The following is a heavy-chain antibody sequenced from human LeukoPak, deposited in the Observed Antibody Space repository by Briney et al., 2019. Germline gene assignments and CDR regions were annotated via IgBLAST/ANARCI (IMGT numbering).Heavy chain of an antibody. D-gene: IGHD1-26*01. Sequence: SETLSLTCTVSGYSISSGYYWGWIRQPPGKGLEWIGSIYHSGSTYYNPSLKSRVTISVDTSKNQFSLKLSSVTAADTAVYYCARGLSIVGASSFDYWGQGTLVTVSS. J-gene: IGHJ4*02. CDR3: ARGLSIVGASSFDY. V-gene: IGHV4-38-2*02. CDR1: GYSISSGYY. CDR2: IYHSGST.